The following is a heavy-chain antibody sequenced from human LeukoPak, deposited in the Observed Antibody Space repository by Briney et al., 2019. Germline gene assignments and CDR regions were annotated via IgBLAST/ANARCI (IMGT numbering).Heavy chain of an antibody. J-gene: IGHJ1*01. CDR3: YGANAEH. CDR2: TNTDGSST. V-gene: IGHV3-74*03. D-gene: IGHD4-23*01. CDR1: GFTFSSYW. Sequence: GGSLRLSCAASGFTFSSYWMHWVRQAPGKGLVWVPGTNTDGSSTMYADSVKGRFTIARDNAKNTLYLQMNSLRAEDTAVYYCYGANAEHWGQGTLVTVSS.